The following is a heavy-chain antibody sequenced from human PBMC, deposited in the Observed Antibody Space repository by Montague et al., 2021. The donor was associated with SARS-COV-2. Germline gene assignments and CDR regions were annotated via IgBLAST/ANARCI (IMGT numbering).Heavy chain of an antibody. CDR1: GFTFSSYA. V-gene: IGHV3-23*01. Sequence: SLRLSCAASGFTFSSYAMSWVRQAPGKGLEWVSGIVNNGRKSFYADSVKGRFVISRDNSDKTVYLQLNSLRAEDTAIYYCAKETAAIGNPLFDSWGQGTLITVSS. D-gene: IGHD4-23*01. J-gene: IGHJ4*02. CDR2: IVNNGRKS. CDR3: AKETAAIGNPLFDS.